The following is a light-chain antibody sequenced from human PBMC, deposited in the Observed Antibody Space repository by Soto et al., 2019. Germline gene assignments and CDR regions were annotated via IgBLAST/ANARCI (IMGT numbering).Light chain of an antibody. CDR1: QRISSW. CDR2: KAF. CDR3: QLYNSPPWT. V-gene: IGKV1-5*03. J-gene: IGKJ1*01. Sequence: DIQMTQSPSTLSASVGDRVTITCRASQRISSWLAWYQQRPGKVPRLLIYKAFTLQSGVPSRFSGSGSGTAFTLTISSLQPDDFATYYCQLYNSPPWTFGQGTKVEIK.